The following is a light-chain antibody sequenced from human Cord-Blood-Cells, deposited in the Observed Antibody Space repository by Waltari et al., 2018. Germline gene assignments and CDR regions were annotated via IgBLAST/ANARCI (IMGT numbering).Light chain of an antibody. Sequence: QSALTQPASVSGSPGQSITISCTGTSSDVGSYNLVSWYQQHPGKAPKLMIYEGSKRPSGVSNRFSGSKSGNTASLTISGLQAEDEADYYCCSYAGSSWVFGEGTKLTVL. CDR3: CSYAGSSWV. CDR1: SSDVGSYNL. CDR2: EGS. J-gene: IGLJ3*02. V-gene: IGLV2-23*01.